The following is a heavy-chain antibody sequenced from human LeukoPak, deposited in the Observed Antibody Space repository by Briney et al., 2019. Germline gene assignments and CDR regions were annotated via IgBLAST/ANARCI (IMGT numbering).Heavy chain of an antibody. J-gene: IGHJ4*02. CDR3: ARVESSGSLSGSDY. D-gene: IGHD6-19*01. CDR1: GGSISSYY. CDR2: IYYSGST. Sequence: SETLSLTCTVSGGSISSYYWSWIRQPPGKGLEWIGYIYYSGSTNYNPSLKSRVTISVDTSKNQFSLKLSSVSAADTAVYYCARVESSGSLSGSDYWGQGTLVTVSS. V-gene: IGHV4-59*01.